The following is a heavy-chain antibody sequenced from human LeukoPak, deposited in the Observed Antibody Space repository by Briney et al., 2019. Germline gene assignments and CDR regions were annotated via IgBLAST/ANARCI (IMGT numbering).Heavy chain of an antibody. V-gene: IGHV4-61*02. Sequence: SETLSLTCTVSGGSISSGSYYWSWIRQPAGKGLEWIGRIYTSGSTNYNPSLKSRVTMSVDTSKNQFSLKLSSVTAADTAVYFCARVNYYDSGAYFGGWFDPWGQGTLVTVSS. CDR2: IYTSGST. D-gene: IGHD3-22*01. CDR3: ARVNYYDSGAYFGGWFDP. J-gene: IGHJ5*02. CDR1: GGSISSGSYY.